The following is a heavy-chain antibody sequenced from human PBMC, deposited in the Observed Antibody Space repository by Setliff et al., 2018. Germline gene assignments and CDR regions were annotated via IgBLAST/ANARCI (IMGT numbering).Heavy chain of an antibody. CDR1: GYTFTSYA. D-gene: IGHD3-9*01. CDR2: INGGNGNT. CDR3: ARETYDILTGYTYWYFDL. V-gene: IGHV1-3*01. J-gene: IGHJ2*01. Sequence: RASVKVSCKASGYTFTSYAMHWVRQAPGQRLEWMAYINGGNGNTRYSQKFRGRVTVTRDTSASTVFMELSTLRSEDTAVYYCARETYDILTGYTYWYFDLWGRGTLVTVSS.